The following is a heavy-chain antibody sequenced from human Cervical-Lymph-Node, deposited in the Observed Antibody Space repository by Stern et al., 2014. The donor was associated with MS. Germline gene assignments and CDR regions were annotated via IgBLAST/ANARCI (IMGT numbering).Heavy chain of an antibody. Sequence: QVQLVESGPGLVRPSQTLSLTCTVSGASLSSGLYSWSWIRQLPGKGLEWIGYISGSTYYNPSLKSRVTISVDTSENQVSLKVTSVTAADTAVYYCARGGWLRSYFFDYWGQGARVTVSS. CDR2: ISGST. J-gene: IGHJ4*02. V-gene: IGHV4-31*03. CDR1: GASLSSGLYS. D-gene: IGHD5-12*01. CDR3: ARGGWLRSYFFDY.